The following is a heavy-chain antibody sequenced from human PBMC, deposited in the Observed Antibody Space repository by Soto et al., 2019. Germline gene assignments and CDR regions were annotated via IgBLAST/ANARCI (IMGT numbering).Heavy chain of an antibody. J-gene: IGHJ4*02. V-gene: IGHV3-48*01. CDR2: ISSSSSTI. Sequence: EVQLVESGGGLVQPGGSLRLSCAASGFTFSSYSMNWVRQAPGKGLEWVSYISSSSSTIYYADSVKGRFTISRDNAKNSLYLQMNRLRAEDTAVYYCARGAYYYDSSALAYWDEGTLVTVSS. CDR1: GFTFSSYS. CDR3: ARGAYYYDSSALAY. D-gene: IGHD3-22*01.